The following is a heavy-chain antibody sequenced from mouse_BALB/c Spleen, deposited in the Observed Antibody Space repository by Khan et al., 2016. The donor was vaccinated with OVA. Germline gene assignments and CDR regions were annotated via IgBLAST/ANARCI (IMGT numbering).Heavy chain of an antibody. V-gene: IGHV1-53*01. D-gene: IGHD4-1*01. J-gene: IGHJ3*01. CDR2: INPSDGDS. CDR3: TRSGYGTFAY. CDR1: GYTFTSYY. Sequence: VQLQQSGTELVKPGASVRLSCKASGYTFTSYYMYWVKQRPGQGLEWIGEINPSDGDSNFNENFKSKATLTVDKSSTTAYMQLSSLTSEDSAVYYCTRSGYGTFAYWGQGTLVNVSA.